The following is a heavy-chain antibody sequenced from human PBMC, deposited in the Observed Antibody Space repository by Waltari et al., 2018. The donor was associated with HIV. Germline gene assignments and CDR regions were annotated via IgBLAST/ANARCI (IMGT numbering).Heavy chain of an antibody. CDR2: ISDDGSRT. Sequence: QVKLVESGGGVVQPGGSLGLSCAASGFKFGDYDLHWFRQAPGKGLEWVAVISDDGSRTYYVDSVKGRFTISRDNTNDTLYLQINSLKRDDTAIYYCARNRFWSTYVGSHYYGMDVWGQGT. CDR3: ARNRFWSTYVGSHYYGMDV. J-gene: IGHJ6*02. CDR1: GFKFGDYD. V-gene: IGHV3-30*03. D-gene: IGHD3-3*01.